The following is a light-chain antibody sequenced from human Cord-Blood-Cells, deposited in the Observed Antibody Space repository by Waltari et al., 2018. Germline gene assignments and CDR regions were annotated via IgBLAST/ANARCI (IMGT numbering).Light chain of an antibody. CDR3: QQYNSYSRT. V-gene: IGKV1-5*01. CDR1: QSISSW. Sequence: DIQMTQTPSTLSASVGERVTITCRASQSISSWLAWYQQKPGKAPKLLIYDDSRLQSGVPSRFSGSGSGTEFTLTISSLQPDDFATYYCQQYNSYSRTFGQGTKVEIK. J-gene: IGKJ1*01. CDR2: DDS.